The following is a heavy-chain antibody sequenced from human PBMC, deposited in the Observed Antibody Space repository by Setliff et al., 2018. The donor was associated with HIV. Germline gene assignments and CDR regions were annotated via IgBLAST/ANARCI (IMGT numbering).Heavy chain of an antibody. CDR1: GGSMSGYY. CDR3: ARHGGGYSYGSFDF. CDR2: VSYSGDT. V-gene: IGHV4-59*08. J-gene: IGHJ4*02. Sequence: SSETLSLTCSVSGGSMSGYYWSWIRQPPGRGLERIGYVSYSGDTNYNPSLKSRVTISIDTSKNQFSLRVNSVTAADTALYSCARHGGGYSYGSFDFWSQGTLVTVSS. D-gene: IGHD5-18*01.